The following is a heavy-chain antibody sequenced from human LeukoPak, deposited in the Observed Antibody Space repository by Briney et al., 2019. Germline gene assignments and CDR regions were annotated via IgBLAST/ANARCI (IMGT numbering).Heavy chain of an antibody. V-gene: IGHV4-39*02. CDR1: GASITSSDYY. J-gene: IGHJ5*02. CDR2: FHYSGST. CDR3: AREVGDIVVVVAATPHWFDP. D-gene: IGHD2-15*01. Sequence: SETLSLTCSVSGASITSSDYYWGWIRQPPGKGLEWIGSFHYSGSTYYNPSLKSRVTISVDTSKNQFSLKLSSVTAADTAVYYCAREVGDIVVVVAATPHWFDPWGQGTLVTVSS.